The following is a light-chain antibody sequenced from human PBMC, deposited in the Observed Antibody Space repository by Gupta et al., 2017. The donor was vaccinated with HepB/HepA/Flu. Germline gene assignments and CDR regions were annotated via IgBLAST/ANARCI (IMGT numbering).Light chain of an antibody. J-gene: IGKJ1*01. CDR2: AAS. CDR1: QSISSY. CDR3: QQSDSTPTT. V-gene: IGKV1-39*01. Sequence: DIQMTQSPSSLPASVGDRVTITCRASQSISSYLNWYQQKPGKAPKLLIYAASSLQSGVPSRFSGSGSGTDFTLTISRLQPEDFATYYCQQSDSTPTTFGQGTKVEIK.